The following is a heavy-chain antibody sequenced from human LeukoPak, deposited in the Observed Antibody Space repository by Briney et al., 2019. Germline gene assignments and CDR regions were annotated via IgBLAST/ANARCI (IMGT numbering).Heavy chain of an antibody. Sequence: GASVKVSCKASGYTFTSYGISWVRQAPGQGLEWMGWISAYNGNTNYAQKLQGRVTMTTDTSTSTAYMELRSLRSDDTAVYYCALATIRFPVYYFDYWGQGTLVTVSS. V-gene: IGHV1-18*01. J-gene: IGHJ4*02. CDR2: ISAYNGNT. CDR3: ALATIRFPVYYFDY. D-gene: IGHD3-3*01. CDR1: GYTFTSYG.